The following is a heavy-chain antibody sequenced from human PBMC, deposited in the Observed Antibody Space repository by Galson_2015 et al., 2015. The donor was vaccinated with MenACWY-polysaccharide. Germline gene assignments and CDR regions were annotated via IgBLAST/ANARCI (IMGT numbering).Heavy chain of an antibody. Sequence: CAISGDSVSSNSAAWNWIRQSPSRGLEWLGRTYYRSRWYNDYATSVKSRISIKADTPKNQFSLQLNSVTPEDTAFYYCTRSIHNRGLGGDFESWGQGTLVTVSS. J-gene: IGHJ4*02. D-gene: IGHD3-16*01. V-gene: IGHV6-1*01. CDR1: GDSVSSNSAA. CDR3: TRSIHNRGLGGDFES. CDR2: TYYRSRWYN.